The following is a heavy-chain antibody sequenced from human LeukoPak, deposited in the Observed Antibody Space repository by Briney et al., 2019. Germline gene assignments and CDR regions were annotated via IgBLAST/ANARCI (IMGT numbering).Heavy chain of an antibody. CDR1: GGTFSKYA. V-gene: IGHV1-69*04. J-gene: IGHJ3*02. CDR2: IIPILGIA. CDR3: AREGRSHDAFDI. D-gene: IGHD2-15*01. Sequence: AVTVSCKDSGGTFSKYAISGVGPAPGQGGEWMGRIIPILGIANYAQKFQGRVTITADKSTSTASMELSSLRSEDTAVYYCAREGRSHDAFDIWGQGTMVTVSS.